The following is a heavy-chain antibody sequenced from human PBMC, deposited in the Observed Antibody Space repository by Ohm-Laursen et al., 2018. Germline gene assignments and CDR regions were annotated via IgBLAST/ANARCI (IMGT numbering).Heavy chain of an antibody. D-gene: IGHD1-26*01. V-gene: IGHV4-59*01. Sequence: GTLSLTCTVSGGSISSYYWSWIRQPPGKGLEWIGEINQSGSTKYNPSLKRRVTLSADSSNSQFSLRLSSVTAADTAVYYCARGGAFLDYWGQGALVTVS. CDR3: ARGGAFLDY. J-gene: IGHJ4*02. CDR1: GGSISSYY. CDR2: INQSGST.